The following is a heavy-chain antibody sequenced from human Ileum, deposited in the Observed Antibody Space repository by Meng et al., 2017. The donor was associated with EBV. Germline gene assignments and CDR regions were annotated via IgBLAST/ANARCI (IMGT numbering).Heavy chain of an antibody. Sequence: QLQLVQSGSELKNPXAAVKVSCKASGYSFTSYAMNCVRQAPGRGLEWMGWISTNTGIPTYVQGFTGRFVFSLDTSVSTAYLQISSLKAEDTAVYYCARGGNFDHWGQGTLVTVSS. CDR2: ISTNTGIP. V-gene: IGHV7-4-1*02. CDR3: ARGGNFDH. J-gene: IGHJ4*02. CDR1: GYSFTSYA.